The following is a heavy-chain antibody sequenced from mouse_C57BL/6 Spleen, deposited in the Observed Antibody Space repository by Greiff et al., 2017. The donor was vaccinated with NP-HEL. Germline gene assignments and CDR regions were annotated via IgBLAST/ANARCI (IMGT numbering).Heavy chain of an antibody. CDR3: ARGDYDGETWFAY. CDR2: ISSGSSTI. CDR1: GFTFSDYG. Sequence: EVKLMESGGGLVKPGGSLKLSCAASGFTFSDYGMHWVRQAPEKGLEWVAYISSGSSTIYYADTLKGRFTISRDNAKNTLFLQMTSLRSEDTAMYYCARGDYDGETWFAYWGQGTLVTVSA. D-gene: IGHD2-4*01. V-gene: IGHV5-17*01. J-gene: IGHJ3*01.